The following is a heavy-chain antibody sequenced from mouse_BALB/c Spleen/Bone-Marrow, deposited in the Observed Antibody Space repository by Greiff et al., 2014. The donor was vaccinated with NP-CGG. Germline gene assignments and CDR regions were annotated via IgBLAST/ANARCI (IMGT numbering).Heavy chain of an antibody. V-gene: IGHV5-4*02. CDR3: AREMAMDY. CDR2: ISDGGSYT. J-gene: IGHJ4*01. Sequence: VQLKESGGGLVKPGGSLKLSCAASGFTFSDYYMYWVRQTPEKRLEWVATISDGGSYTYYPDSVKGRFTISRDNAKNNLYLQMSSLKSEDTAMYYCAREMAMDYWGQGTSVTVSS. CDR1: GFTFSDYY.